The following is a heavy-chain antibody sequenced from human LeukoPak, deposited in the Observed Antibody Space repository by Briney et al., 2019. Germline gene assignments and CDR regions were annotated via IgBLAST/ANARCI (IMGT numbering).Heavy chain of an antibody. D-gene: IGHD5-12*01. Sequence: PGGSLRLSCAASGFTFSDYSMNWVRQAPGKGLEWVSYISSSSSIKYYADSVKGRFTISRDNAKNSLYLQMYSLRDEDTAVYYCARVGGGYSGYNLGFGIDYWGQGTLVTVSS. CDR2: ISSSSSIK. CDR1: GFTFSDYS. V-gene: IGHV3-48*02. CDR3: ARVGGGYSGYNLGFGIDY. J-gene: IGHJ4*02.